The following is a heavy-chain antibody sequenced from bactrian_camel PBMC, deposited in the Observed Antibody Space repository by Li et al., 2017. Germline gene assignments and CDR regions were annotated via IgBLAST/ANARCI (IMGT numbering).Heavy chain of an antibody. CDR2: LAPDGRA. V-gene: IGHV3S57*01. CDR1: SATSRYC. J-gene: IGHJ4*01. D-gene: IGHD7*01. Sequence: HVQLVESGGGSVQAGGSLRLSCAVPSATSRYCFGWFRLIQGIGREEREGVAALAPDGRAIYVDAVKGRFTVSKDNAKNTLYLEMNTLEPEDTAMYYCAAFLGRCGGTSASKLNTHTYTYWGQGTQVTV. CDR3: AAFLGRCGGTSASKLNTHTYTY.